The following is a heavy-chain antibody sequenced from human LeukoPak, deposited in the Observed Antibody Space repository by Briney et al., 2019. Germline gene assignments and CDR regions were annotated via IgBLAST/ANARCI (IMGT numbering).Heavy chain of an antibody. D-gene: IGHD3-16*01. Sequence: SETLSLTCTVSGDSVSSGSYYWSWVRQPPGKGLEWIGYIYYTGNTNYNPSLKSRVTISVDTSKNHFSLKLNSVTAADTAEYFCVRHPRGGPYFDYWGQGTLVTVSS. CDR3: VRHPRGGPYFDY. V-gene: IGHV4-61*03. CDR2: IYYTGNT. J-gene: IGHJ4*02. CDR1: GDSVSSGSYY.